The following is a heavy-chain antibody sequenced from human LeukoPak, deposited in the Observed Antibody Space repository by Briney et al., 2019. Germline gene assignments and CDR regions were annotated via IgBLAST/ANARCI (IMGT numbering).Heavy chain of an antibody. CDR3: ASDLHFHLHH. J-gene: IGHJ5*02. Sequence: GGSLRLSCAASGFAFSGYWMSWVRQAPGKGLEWVANINEDGTKKHYLDSVEGRFTISRDNAKNSLYLQMNSLRAEDTAVFYCASDLHFHLHHWGQGTLATVSS. V-gene: IGHV3-7*03. D-gene: IGHD3-3*02. CDR2: INEDGTKK. CDR1: GFAFSGYW.